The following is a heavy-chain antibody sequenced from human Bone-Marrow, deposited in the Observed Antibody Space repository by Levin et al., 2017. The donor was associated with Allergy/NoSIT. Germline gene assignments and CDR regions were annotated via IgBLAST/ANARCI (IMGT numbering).Heavy chain of an antibody. CDR1: GGSFSGYY. CDR3: ARGIGSNRTNFLRL. Sequence: NTSETLSLTCAVYGGSFSGYYWSWIRQPPGKGLEWIGEINHSGNTNYNPSLKSRVTLSVDTSKNQFSLKVTSVTAADTAVYFCARGIGSNRTNFLRLWGQGTLVTVSS. J-gene: IGHJ4*02. D-gene: IGHD2/OR15-2a*01. CDR2: INHSGNT. V-gene: IGHV4-34*01.